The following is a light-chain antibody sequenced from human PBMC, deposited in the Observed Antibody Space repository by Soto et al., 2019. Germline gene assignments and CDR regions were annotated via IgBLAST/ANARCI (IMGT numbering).Light chain of an antibody. CDR1: QSVSSSY. V-gene: IGKV3-20*01. CDR2: GAS. CDR3: QHHDNWPLIT. J-gene: IGKJ5*01. Sequence: IVLTHSPGTLCFSRGEMATLSCRAIQSVSSSYLAWYQQKPGQAPRLLIYGASSRATGIPDRFSAGGSGTDFNITISRLQSEDFAIYHCQHHDNWPLITFGQGTRLEIK.